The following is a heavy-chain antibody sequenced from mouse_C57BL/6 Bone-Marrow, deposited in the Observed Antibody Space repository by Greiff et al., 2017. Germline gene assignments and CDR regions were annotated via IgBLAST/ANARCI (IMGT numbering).Heavy chain of an antibody. J-gene: IGHJ1*03. CDR1: GYTFTDYN. Sequence: VQLQQSGPELVKPGASVKIPCKASGYTFTDYNMDWVQQSHGKSLEWIGDINPNNGGTIYNQKFKGKATLTVDKSAITAYMELRSLTSEDTAVYYCARGGDDYDGGYFDVWGTGTTVTVSS. CDR3: ARGGDDYDGGYFDV. D-gene: IGHD2-4*01. V-gene: IGHV1-18*01. CDR2: INPNNGGT.